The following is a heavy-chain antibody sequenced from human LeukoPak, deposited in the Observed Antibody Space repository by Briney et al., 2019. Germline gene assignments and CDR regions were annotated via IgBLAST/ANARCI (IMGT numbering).Heavy chain of an antibody. D-gene: IGHD3-3*01. J-gene: IGHJ4*02. CDR2: IYTRGST. CDR3: SALEWLSERVDY. V-gene: IGHV4-61*02. CDR1: GGSISSGSYY. Sequence: PSQTLSLTCTVSGGSISSGSYYWSWIRQPAGKGLEWIGRIYTRGSTNYSPSLKSRVTISVDTSKNQFSLKLSSVTAADTAVYYCSALEWLSERVDYWGQGTLVTVSS.